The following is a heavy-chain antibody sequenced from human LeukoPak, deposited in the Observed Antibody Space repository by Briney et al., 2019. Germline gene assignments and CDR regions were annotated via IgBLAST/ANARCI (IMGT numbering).Heavy chain of an antibody. D-gene: IGHD2-8*02. Sequence: GGSLRLSCAASGFTFSNYGLSWVRQAPGKGLQWVSTISITGGSTYYADSVKGRFTISRDNSRNTVSLQMNSLRAEDTAVYYCAKEAPLYCAATNCEEGSFDCWGQGTLVTISS. CDR1: GFTFSNYG. CDR2: ISITGGST. V-gene: IGHV3-23*01. CDR3: AKEAPLYCAATNCEEGSFDC. J-gene: IGHJ4*02.